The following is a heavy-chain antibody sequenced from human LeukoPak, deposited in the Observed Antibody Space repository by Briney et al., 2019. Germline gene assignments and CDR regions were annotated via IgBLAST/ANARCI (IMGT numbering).Heavy chain of an antibody. D-gene: IGHD3-10*01. J-gene: IGHJ6*02. CDR1: GFTFSSYG. V-gene: IGHV3-33*08. Sequence: GGSLRLSCAASGFTFSSYGMHWVRQAPGKGLEWVAVIWYGGSNKYYADSVKGRFTISRDNSKNTLYLQMNSLRAEDTAVYYCARHVSDTMVRGVRPLYYGMDVWGQGTTVTVSS. CDR3: ARHVSDTMVRGVRPLYYGMDV. CDR2: IWYGGSNK.